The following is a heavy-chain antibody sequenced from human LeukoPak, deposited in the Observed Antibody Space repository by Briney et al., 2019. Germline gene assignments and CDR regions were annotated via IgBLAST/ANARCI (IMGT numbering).Heavy chain of an antibody. CDR2: INHSGST. CDR3: AREYYSPRWVDY. CDR1: GGSFSGYY. Sequence: SETLSLTCAVYGGSFSGYYWSWIRQPPGKGLEWIGEINHSGSTNYNPSLKSRVTISVDTSKNQFSLKLSSVTAADTAVYYCAREYYSPRWVDYWGQGTLVTVSS. D-gene: IGHD3-10*01. J-gene: IGHJ4*02. V-gene: IGHV4-34*01.